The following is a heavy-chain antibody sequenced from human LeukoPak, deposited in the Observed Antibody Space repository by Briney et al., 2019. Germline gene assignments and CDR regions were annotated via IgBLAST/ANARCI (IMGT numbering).Heavy chain of an antibody. CDR1: GGSISSYY. CDR3: ARDYGGYNWNDERWFDP. Sequence: KPSETLSLTCTVSGGSISSYYWSWIRQPPGKGLEWIGEINHSGSTNYNPSLKSRVTISVDTSKNQFSLKLSSVTAADTAVYYCARDYGGYNWNDERWFDPWGQGTLVTVSS. V-gene: IGHV4-34*01. D-gene: IGHD1-1*01. J-gene: IGHJ5*02. CDR2: INHSGST.